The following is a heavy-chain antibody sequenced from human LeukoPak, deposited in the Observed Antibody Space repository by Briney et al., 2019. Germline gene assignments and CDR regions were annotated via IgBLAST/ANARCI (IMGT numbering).Heavy chain of an antibody. CDR2: ISGSGSYI. Sequence: GGSLRLSCAASGFSFSTYTMNWARQAPGKGLEWVSSISGSGSYIYYADSVKGRYTISRDNAKNSLYLQMNSLRAEDTAIYYCESQFWNYYRIDYWGQGILVTVSS. D-gene: IGHD3-10*01. CDR3: ESQFWNYYRIDY. V-gene: IGHV3-21*01. CDR1: GFSFSTYT. J-gene: IGHJ4*02.